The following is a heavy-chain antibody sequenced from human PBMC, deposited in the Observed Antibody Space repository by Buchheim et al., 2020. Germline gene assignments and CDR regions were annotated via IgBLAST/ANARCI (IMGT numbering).Heavy chain of an antibody. Sequence: QVHLVESGGGVVQPGTSLRLSCAASGFTFSSYAMHWVRQAPGKGLEWVAVISYDGSNKYYADSVKGRFTISRDNSKNTLYLQMNSLRAEDTAVYYCARDPYYYDSSGYRFDYWGQGTL. CDR2: ISYDGSNK. CDR3: ARDPYYYDSSGYRFDY. J-gene: IGHJ4*02. CDR1: GFTFSSYA. V-gene: IGHV3-30*04. D-gene: IGHD3-22*01.